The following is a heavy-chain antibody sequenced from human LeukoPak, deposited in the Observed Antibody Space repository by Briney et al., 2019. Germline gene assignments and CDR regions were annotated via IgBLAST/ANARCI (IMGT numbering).Heavy chain of an antibody. CDR3: ARDLDAAVSRYYGMDV. Sequence: GGSLRLSCAASGFTFSSYAMSWVRQAPGMRLEWVRQAPGMRLEWVSSISGSGDSTYYADSVEGRFTISRDNSKNTLYLQMNSLTAEDTAVYYCARDLDAAVSRYYGMDVWGQGTTVTVSS. CDR1: GFTFSSYA. D-gene: IGHD3-3*01. V-gene: IGHV3-23*01. J-gene: IGHJ6*02. CDR2: ISGSGDST.